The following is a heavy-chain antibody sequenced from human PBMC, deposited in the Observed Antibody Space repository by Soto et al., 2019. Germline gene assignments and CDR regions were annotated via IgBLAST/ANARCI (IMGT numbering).Heavy chain of an antibody. CDR2: IYHSGST. J-gene: IGHJ3*02. CDR3: ARGSKEGYYYDSSGYYGNAFDS. Sequence: SETLSLTCAVSGGSISSGGYSWSWIRQPPGKGLEWIGYIYHSGSTYYNPSLKSRVTISVDRSKNQFSLKLSSVTAADTAVYYCARGSKEGYYYDSSGYYGNAFDSWGQGTMVTVSS. CDR1: GGSISSGGYS. V-gene: IGHV4-30-2*01. D-gene: IGHD3-22*01.